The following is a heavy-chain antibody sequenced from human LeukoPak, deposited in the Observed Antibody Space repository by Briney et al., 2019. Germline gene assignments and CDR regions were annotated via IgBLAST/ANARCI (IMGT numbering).Heavy chain of an antibody. Sequence: SAPLSLTCSVSGGSISSLYWSWIRQPPGKGLEWIGYIYYTGSTNYNPSLKSRVTMFVDMSKNQFSLRLSSVTAADTAVYYCARHRAYSSSSPFDYWGQGTLVTVSS. J-gene: IGHJ4*02. CDR2: IYYTGST. D-gene: IGHD6-6*01. CDR3: ARHRAYSSSSPFDY. CDR1: GGSISSLY. V-gene: IGHV4-59*08.